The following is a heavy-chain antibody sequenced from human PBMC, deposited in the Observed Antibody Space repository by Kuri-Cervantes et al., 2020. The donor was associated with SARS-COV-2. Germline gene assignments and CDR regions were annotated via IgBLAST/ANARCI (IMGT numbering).Heavy chain of an antibody. J-gene: IGHJ4*02. D-gene: IGHD6-19*01. V-gene: IGHV3-23*01. CDR3: ARGDSSGWYYSFDY. CDR1: GFTFSSYA. CDR2: ISGSGGST. Sequence: GGSLRLSCAASGFTFSSYAMSWVRQAPGKGLEWVSAISGSGGSTYYADSVKGRFTISRDNSKNTLYLQMNSLRAEGTVVYYCARGDSSGWYYSFDYWGQGTLVTVSS.